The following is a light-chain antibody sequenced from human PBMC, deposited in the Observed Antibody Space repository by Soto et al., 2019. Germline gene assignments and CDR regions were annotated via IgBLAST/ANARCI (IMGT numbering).Light chain of an antibody. CDR2: LNSDGSH. V-gene: IGLV4-69*01. CDR3: QTWVTGMEV. J-gene: IGLJ2*01. Sequence: QSVLTQSPSASASLGASVKLTCTLSSGHSSYAIAWHQQQSEKGPRYLMKLNSDGSHSKGDGIPDRFSGSSSGAERYLTISSLQSEDEADYYCQTWVTGMEVFGGGTKLTVL. CDR1: SGHSSYA.